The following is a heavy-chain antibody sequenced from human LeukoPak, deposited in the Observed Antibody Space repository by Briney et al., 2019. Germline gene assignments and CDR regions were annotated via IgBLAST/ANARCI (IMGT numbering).Heavy chain of an antibody. CDR1: GGSISSGGYY. V-gene: IGHV4-30-4*08. Sequence: PSETLSLTCTVSGGSISSGGYYWSWIRQPPGKGLEWIGYIYYSGSTYYNPSLKSRVTISADTSKNQFSLELSSVTAADTAAYYCARRPITMVRGAFDYWGQGTLVTVSS. CDR2: IYYSGST. D-gene: IGHD3-10*01. J-gene: IGHJ4*02. CDR3: ARRPITMVRGAFDY.